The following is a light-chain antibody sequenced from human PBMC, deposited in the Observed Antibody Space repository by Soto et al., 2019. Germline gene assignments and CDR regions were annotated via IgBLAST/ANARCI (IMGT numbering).Light chain of an antibody. CDR2: DVS. Sequence: LTQPASVSGSPGQSITISCTGTSSDVGGYNYVSWYQLHPGKAPKLMIYDVSDRPSGVSNRFSGSKSGNTASLTISGLQAEDEADYYCSSYTSSSTYYVFGTGTKVTVL. V-gene: IGLV2-14*01. CDR1: SSDVGGYNY. CDR3: SSYTSSSTYYV. J-gene: IGLJ1*01.